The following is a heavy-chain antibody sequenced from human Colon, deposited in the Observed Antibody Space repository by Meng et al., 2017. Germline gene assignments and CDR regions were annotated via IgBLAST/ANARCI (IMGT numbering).Heavy chain of an antibody. CDR3: ARQPTGYPNWFDP. Sequence: LLSHGSAPGLLKPSKPPPPPCTVLVASRSSGPNSWGWIRQPPGKGLEWIGTFHFTGSTYYNPSLESRVTISPDTAKNQFSLKLTSVTAADTAVYYCARQPTGYPNWFDPWGQGILVTVSS. CDR1: VASRSSGPNS. V-gene: IGHV4-39*07. D-gene: IGHD3-9*01. J-gene: IGHJ5*02. CDR2: FHFTGST.